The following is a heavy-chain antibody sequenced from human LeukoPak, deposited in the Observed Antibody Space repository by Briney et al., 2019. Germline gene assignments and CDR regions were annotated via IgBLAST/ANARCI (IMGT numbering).Heavy chain of an antibody. CDR3: AADGDILTGYYKFDY. D-gene: IGHD3-9*01. V-gene: IGHV1-58*01. Sequence: GTSVKVSCKASGFTFSSSAVQWVRQARGQRLELIGWIVVGSGKTNYAQKFQERVTITRDMSTSTAYMELSSLRSEDTAVYYCAADGDILTGYYKFDYWGQGTLVTVSS. CDR2: IVVGSGKT. J-gene: IGHJ4*02. CDR1: GFTFSSSA.